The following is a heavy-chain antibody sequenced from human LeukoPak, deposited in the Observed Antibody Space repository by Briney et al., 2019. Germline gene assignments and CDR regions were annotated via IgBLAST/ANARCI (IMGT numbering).Heavy chain of an antibody. Sequence: SETLSLTCAVSGGSISSGGYSWSWIRQPPGKGLEWIGYIYHSGSTYYNPSLKSRVTISVDRSKNQFSLKLSSVTAADTAVYYCARSTRSYGSGSYPFDYWGQGTLVTVSS. CDR2: IYHSGST. D-gene: IGHD3-10*01. CDR3: ARSTRSYGSGSYPFDY. J-gene: IGHJ4*02. CDR1: GGSISSGGYS. V-gene: IGHV4-30-2*01.